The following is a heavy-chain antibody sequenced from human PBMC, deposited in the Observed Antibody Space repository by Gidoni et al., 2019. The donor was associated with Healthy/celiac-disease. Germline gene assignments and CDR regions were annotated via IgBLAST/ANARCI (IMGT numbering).Heavy chain of an antibody. D-gene: IGHD3-10*01. CDR2: IYYSGST. CDR3: ARHPGMVYYYGMDV. V-gene: IGHV4-39*01. Sequence: QLQLQESGPGLVKPSETLSLTCTVSGRSISSSSYYWGWIRQPPGKGLEWIGSIYYSGSTYYNPSLKSRVTISVDTSKNQFSLKLSSVTAADTAVYYCARHPGMVYYYGMDVWGQGTTVTVSS. CDR1: GRSISSSSYY. J-gene: IGHJ6*02.